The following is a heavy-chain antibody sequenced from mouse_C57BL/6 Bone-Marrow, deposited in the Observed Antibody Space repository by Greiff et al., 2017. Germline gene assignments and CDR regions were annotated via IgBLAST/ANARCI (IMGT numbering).Heavy chain of an antibody. Sequence: QVQLKQPGAELVKPGASVKLSCKASGYTFTSYWMHWVKQRPGQGLEWIGMIHPNSGSTNYNEKFKSKATLTVDKSSSTAYMQLSSLTSVDSAVYYCARYYYGSSAWFAYWGQGTLVTVSA. CDR3: ARYYYGSSAWFAY. V-gene: IGHV1-64*01. J-gene: IGHJ3*01. CDR1: GYTFTSYW. CDR2: IHPNSGST. D-gene: IGHD1-1*01.